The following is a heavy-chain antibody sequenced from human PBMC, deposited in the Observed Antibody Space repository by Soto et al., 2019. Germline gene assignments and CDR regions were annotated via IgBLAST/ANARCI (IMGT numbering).Heavy chain of an antibody. CDR2: ISYDGSEK. V-gene: IGHV3-30-3*01. CDR3: ARHTAEGIFTNRGALGY. Sequence: QVHLVESGGGVVQPGRSLRLSCAASGFSFSNYALHWVRQSPGKGLEWVALISYDGSEKKYADSVKGRFTISRDNSKNTLYLEMNGLRAEDTALYYCARHTAEGIFTNRGALGYWGQGTLITVSS. CDR1: GFSFSNYA. J-gene: IGHJ4*02. D-gene: IGHD3-3*01.